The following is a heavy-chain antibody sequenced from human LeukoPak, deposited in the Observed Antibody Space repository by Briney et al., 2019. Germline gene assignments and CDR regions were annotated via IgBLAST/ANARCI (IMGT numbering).Heavy chain of an antibody. Sequence: GRCLRLSCAAAGFTFTTYCMRWVRQAPGKWLEWVAVIWYDGSNKYYADSVKGRFTISRDNSKNTLYLQMNSLRAEDTAVYYCARDYLDLSFDLWGRGTLVTVSS. V-gene: IGHV3-33*01. CDR1: GFTFTTYC. J-gene: IGHJ2*01. CDR2: IWYDGSNK. CDR3: ARDYLDLSFDL.